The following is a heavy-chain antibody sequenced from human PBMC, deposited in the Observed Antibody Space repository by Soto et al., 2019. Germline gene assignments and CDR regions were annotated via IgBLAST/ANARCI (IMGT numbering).Heavy chain of an antibody. V-gene: IGHV4-34*01. J-gene: IGHJ4*02. CDR3: ARKVTMVRGEFHY. D-gene: IGHD3-10*01. Sequence: KTSETLSLTCAVYGGSFSGYYWSWIRQPPGKGLEWIGEINHSGSTNYNPSLKSRVTISVDTSKNQFSLKLSSVTAADTAVYYCARKVTMVRGEFHYWGQGTLVTVST. CDR1: GGSFSGYY. CDR2: INHSGST.